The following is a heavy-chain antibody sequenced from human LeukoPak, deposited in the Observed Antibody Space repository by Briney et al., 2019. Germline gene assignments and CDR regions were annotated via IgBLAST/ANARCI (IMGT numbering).Heavy chain of an antibody. V-gene: IGHV4-34*01. Sequence: SETLSLTCAVYGGSFSGYYWSWIRQPPGKGLERIGEINHSGSTNYNPSLKSRVTISVDTSKNQFSLKLSSVTAADTAVYYCARRLITMVRGVISLNNWFDPWGQGTLVTVSS. CDR1: GGSFSGYY. D-gene: IGHD3-10*01. CDR2: INHSGST. J-gene: IGHJ5*02. CDR3: ARRLITMVRGVISLNNWFDP.